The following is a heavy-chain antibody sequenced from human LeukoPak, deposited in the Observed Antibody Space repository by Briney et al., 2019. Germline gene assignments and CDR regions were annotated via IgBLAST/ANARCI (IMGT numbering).Heavy chain of an antibody. V-gene: IGHV3-7*03. CDR3: ARDGTPTSYYGSGSYYAGYYGMDV. Sequence: GGSLRLSCAASGFTFSSYWMSWVRQAPGKGLEWVANIKQDGSEEYYVDSVKGRFTISRDNAKNSLYLQMNSLRAEDTAVYYCARDGTPTSYYGSGSYYAGYYGMDVWGKGTTVTVSS. CDR2: IKQDGSEE. CDR1: GFTFSSYW. D-gene: IGHD3-10*01. J-gene: IGHJ6*04.